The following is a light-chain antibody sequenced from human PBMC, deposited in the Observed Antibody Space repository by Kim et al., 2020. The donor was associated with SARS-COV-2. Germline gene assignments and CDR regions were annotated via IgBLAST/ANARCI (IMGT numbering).Light chain of an antibody. V-gene: IGKV3-15*01. CDR3: QQYNYWPPT. CDR1: QSIGSD. J-gene: IGKJ4*01. CDR2: ATS. Sequence: SVAPGERATLSCGVSQSIGSDLAWYQHKPGQAPRLLIYATSTRATGVPVRFSGSGSGTQFTLTIDSLQSDDFATYSCQQYNYWPPTFGGGTKLEIK.